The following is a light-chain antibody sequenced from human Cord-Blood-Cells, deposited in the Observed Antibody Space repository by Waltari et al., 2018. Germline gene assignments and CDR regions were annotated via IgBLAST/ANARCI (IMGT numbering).Light chain of an antibody. V-gene: IGKV1-5*03. CDR3: QQYNSYLLT. J-gene: IGKJ4*01. CDR1: QSISSW. Sequence: DIQMTQSPSTLSASVGDRVTITCRASQSISSWLAWYQQKPGKAPKLLIYKASSLESGVPTRFSGSGSGTEFTLTISSMQPDDFATYYCQQYNSYLLTFGGGTKVEIK. CDR2: KAS.